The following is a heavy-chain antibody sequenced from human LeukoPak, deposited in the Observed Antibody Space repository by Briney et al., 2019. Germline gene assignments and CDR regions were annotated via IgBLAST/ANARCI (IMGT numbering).Heavy chain of an antibody. D-gene: IGHD3-22*01. CDR1: GFTLSRYG. CDR3: AREYFDSSGYYGDHFDY. J-gene: IGHJ4*02. V-gene: IGHV3-33*01. Sequence: GGSLRLSCAASGFTLSRYGMHWVRQAPGKGLEWVAVIWNDGRNKYYADSVKGRFTISRDNSKNTVYLQMNSLRAEDTAVYYCAREYFDSSGYYGDHFDYWGQGTLVTVSS. CDR2: IWNDGRNK.